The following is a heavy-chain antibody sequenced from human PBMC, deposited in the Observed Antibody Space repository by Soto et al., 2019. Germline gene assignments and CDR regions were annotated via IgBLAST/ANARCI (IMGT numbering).Heavy chain of an antibody. V-gene: IGHV1-69*01. CDR3: ASRERVDAFDV. D-gene: IGHD1-26*01. CDR2: IIPIFGTI. Sequence: QVQLVQSGAEVTKPGSSVKVSCKASGGTFSTNGITWVRQASGQGLEWMGGIIPIFGTIKFAQKFQGRLTITPDESTSTVYMELSSLTSEDTAVYYCASRERVDAFDVWGQGTMVTVSS. CDR1: GGTFSTNG. J-gene: IGHJ3*01.